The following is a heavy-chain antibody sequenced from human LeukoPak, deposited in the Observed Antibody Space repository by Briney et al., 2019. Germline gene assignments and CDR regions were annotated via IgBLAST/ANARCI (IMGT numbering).Heavy chain of an antibody. V-gene: IGHV3-43D*03. CDR1: GLTFDDYA. D-gene: IGHD3-10*01. CDR3: AKAMVRGPGDAFDI. Sequence: RPGGSLRLSCAASGLTFDDYAMHWVRQAPGKGLEWVSLISWDGGSTYYADSVKGRFTISRDNSKNSLYLQMNSLRAEDTALYYCAKAMVRGPGDAFDIWGQGTMVTVSS. CDR2: ISWDGGST. J-gene: IGHJ3*02.